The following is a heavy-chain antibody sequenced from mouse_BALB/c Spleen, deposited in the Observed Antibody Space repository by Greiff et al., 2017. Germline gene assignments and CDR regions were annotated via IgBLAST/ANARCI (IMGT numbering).Heavy chain of an antibody. J-gene: IGHJ4*01. CDR3: ARAGYYGSTGYYYAMDY. D-gene: IGHD1-1*01. Sequence: DVHLVESGGGLVKPGGSLKLSCAASGFTFSDYYMYWVRQTPEKRLEWVATISDGGSYTYYPDSVKGRFTISRDNAKNNLYLQMSSLKSEDTAMYYCARAGYYGSTGYYYAMDYWGQGTSVTVSS. V-gene: IGHV5-4*02. CDR2: ISDGGSYT. CDR1: GFTFSDYY.